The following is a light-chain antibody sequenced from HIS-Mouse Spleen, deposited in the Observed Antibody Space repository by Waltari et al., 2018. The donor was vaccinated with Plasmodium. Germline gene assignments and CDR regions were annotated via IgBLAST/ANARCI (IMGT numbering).Light chain of an antibody. Sequence: DIQMTQYPYSLSASGGDIVTITCQASQDISNYLNWYQQKPGKAPKLLIYDASNLETGVPSRFSGSGAWTAFTFITSSLQPEDIATYYCQQYDNLPPLFTFGPGTKVDIK. V-gene: IGKV1-33*01. CDR1: QDISNY. CDR2: DAS. CDR3: QQYDNLPPLFT. J-gene: IGKJ3*01.